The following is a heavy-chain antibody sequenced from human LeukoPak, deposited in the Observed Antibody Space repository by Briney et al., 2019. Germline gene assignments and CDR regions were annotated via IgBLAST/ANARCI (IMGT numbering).Heavy chain of an antibody. V-gene: IGHV4-34*01. D-gene: IGHD3-10*01. J-gene: IGHJ5*01. Sequence: SETLSLTCTVSGGSISSNWGWIRQPPGKGLEWIGEINHSGSANYNPSLKSRVTILLDTSKNQFSLNLSSVTAADTAVYYCARRPRGVIIKTWFDSWGQGTLVTVSS. CDR1: GGSISSN. CDR2: INHSGSA. CDR3: ARRPRGVIIKTWFDS.